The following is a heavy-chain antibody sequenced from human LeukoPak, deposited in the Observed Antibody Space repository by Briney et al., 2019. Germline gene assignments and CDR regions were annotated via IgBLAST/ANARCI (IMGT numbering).Heavy chain of an antibody. CDR3: AKALRYDSSGPPDY. CDR2: IDTDGTST. Sequence: GGSLRLSCAASGFTFSSYWMHWVRRVPGKGLVWVSRIDTDGTSTIYADSVKGQFTISRDNAKNTLYLQMNSLRAEDTAVYYCAKALRYDSSGPPDYWGQGTLVTVSS. D-gene: IGHD3-22*01. J-gene: IGHJ4*02. V-gene: IGHV3-74*01. CDR1: GFTFSSYW.